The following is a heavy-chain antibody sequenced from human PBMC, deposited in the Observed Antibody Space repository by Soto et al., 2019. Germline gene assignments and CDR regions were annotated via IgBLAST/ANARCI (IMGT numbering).Heavy chain of an antibody. D-gene: IGHD3-3*01. CDR1: GGSISSSSYY. CDR2: IYYSGST. J-gene: IGHJ3*02. V-gene: IGHV4-39*07. CDR3: ASPSDRRITIFGVVTDDAFDI. Sequence: SETLSLTCTVSGGSISSSSYYWGWIRQPPGKGLEWIGSIYYSGSTYYNPSLKSRVTISVDTSKNQFSLKLSSVTAADTAVYYCASPSDRRITIFGVVTDDAFDIWGQGTMVTVS.